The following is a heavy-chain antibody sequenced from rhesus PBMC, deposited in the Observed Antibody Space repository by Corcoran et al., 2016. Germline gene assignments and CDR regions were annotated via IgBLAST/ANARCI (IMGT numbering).Heavy chain of an antibody. CDR1: GGSISSSY. V-gene: IGHV4-169*01. J-gene: IGHJ4*01. D-gene: IGHD6-25*01. CDR3: AGYSGSWKFPY. CDR2: IYGSGSST. Sequence: QLQLQESGPGLVKPSETLSVTCAVSGGSISSSYWSWIRQAPGKGLEWIGYIYGSGSSTNYNPSLKSRVTLSVDTSKNQLSLKLSSVTAADTAVYYCAGYSGSWKFPYWGQGVLVTVSS.